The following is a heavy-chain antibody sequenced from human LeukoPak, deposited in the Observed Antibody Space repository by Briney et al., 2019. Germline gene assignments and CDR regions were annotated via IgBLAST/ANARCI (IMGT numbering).Heavy chain of an antibody. Sequence: PGGSLRLSCAASGFTFSSYSMNWVRQAPGKGLQWVSYITSSSSTIYYADSVKGRFTISRDNAKKSQYLQMNSLIDEDTAVYYCVRDQYYAFDSWGQGTLVTVSS. D-gene: IGHD3-3*01. CDR3: VRDQYYAFDS. J-gene: IGHJ4*02. CDR1: GFTFSSYS. CDR2: ITSSSSTI. V-gene: IGHV3-48*02.